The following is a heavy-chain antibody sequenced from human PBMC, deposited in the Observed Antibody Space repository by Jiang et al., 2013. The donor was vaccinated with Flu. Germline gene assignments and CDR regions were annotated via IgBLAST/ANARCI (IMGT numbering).Heavy chain of an antibody. V-gene: IGHV1-46*01. CDR1: GYTFTSYY. CDR3: ARVLKGSGSYSSYYYYGMDV. J-gene: IGHJ6*02. D-gene: IGHD3-10*01. CDR2: INPSGGST. Sequence: SGAEVKKPGASVKVSCKASGYTFTSYYMHWVRQAPGQGLEWMGIINPSGGSTSYAQKFQGRVTMTRDTSTSTVYMELSSLRSEDTAVYYCARVLKGSGSYSSYYYYGMDVWGQGTTVTVSS.